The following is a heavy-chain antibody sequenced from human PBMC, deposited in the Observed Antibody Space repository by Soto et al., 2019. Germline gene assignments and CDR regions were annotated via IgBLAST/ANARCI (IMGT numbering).Heavy chain of an antibody. J-gene: IGHJ4*02. V-gene: IGHV1-18*01. CDR3: ARCNHVLLWCGEVDY. D-gene: IGHD3-10*01. Sequence: QVQLVQSGAEVKKPGASVKVSCKASGYTFTSYGISWVRQAPGQGLEWMGWISAYNGNTNYAQKLQGRVTMTTDTPTSTAYTELRSLRSDDTAAYYCARCNHVLLWCGEVDYWGQGTLVTVSS. CDR1: GYTFTSYG. CDR2: ISAYNGNT.